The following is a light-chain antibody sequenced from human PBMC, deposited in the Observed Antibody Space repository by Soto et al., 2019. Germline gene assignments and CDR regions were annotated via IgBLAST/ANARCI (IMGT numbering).Light chain of an antibody. CDR2: ASS. CDR1: QDIGDD. V-gene: IGKV1-17*01. J-gene: IGKJ3*01. CDR3: LQHKSLPFT. Sequence: DIQMTQSQSSLSASVGDRVTITCRASQDIGDDLDWFQQKPGKAPKRLIYASSGLQSGAPARFSGSGSGTEFALTISTLYPEDFATYYCLQHKSLPFTFGPGTKVDVK.